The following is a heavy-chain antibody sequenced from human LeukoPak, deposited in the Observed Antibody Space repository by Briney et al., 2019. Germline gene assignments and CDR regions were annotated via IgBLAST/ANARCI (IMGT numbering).Heavy chain of an antibody. V-gene: IGHV3-7*01. CDR3: ANGDGFDY. D-gene: IGHD5-24*01. Sequence: GGSLRLSCATSGFTFSTYWMSWVRQAPGKGLEWVANIRQDGSEMYYVDSVKGRFTISRDNAKNSLYLRMNSLRAEDTAVYYCANGDGFDYWGQGTLVTVSS. CDR2: IRQDGSEM. J-gene: IGHJ4*02. CDR1: GFTFSTYW.